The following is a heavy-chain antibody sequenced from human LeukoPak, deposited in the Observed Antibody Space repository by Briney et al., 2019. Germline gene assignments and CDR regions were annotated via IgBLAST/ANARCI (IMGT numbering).Heavy chain of an antibody. D-gene: IGHD2-2*01. J-gene: IGHJ6*03. CDR3: ARWRCSSSSCNYYYYYMDV. V-gene: IGHV3-11*04. CDR2: ISNSGSAV. Sequence: GGSLRLSCAASGSTFSGYYMTWIRQAPGKGLEWVSYISNSGSAVYYADSVKGRFTISRDNAKNSLYLQMNSLRGDDTGVNYCARWRCSSSSCNYYYYYMDVWGKGTTVTLSS. CDR1: GSTFSGYY.